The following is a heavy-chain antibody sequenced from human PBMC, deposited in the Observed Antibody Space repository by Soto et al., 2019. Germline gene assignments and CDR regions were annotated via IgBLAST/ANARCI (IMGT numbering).Heavy chain of an antibody. D-gene: IGHD3-22*01. CDR3: ARGAYYYDSSGLSY. CDR1: VLTFSSYS. CDR2: ISSSSSTI. J-gene: IGHJ4*02. V-gene: IGHV3-48*01. Sequence: GGSLRLSCAASVLTFSSYSMNWVRQAPGKGLEWVSYISSSSSTIYYADSVKGRFTISRDNAKNSLYLQMNSLRAEDTAVYYCARGAYYYDSSGLSYWGQGALVTFSS.